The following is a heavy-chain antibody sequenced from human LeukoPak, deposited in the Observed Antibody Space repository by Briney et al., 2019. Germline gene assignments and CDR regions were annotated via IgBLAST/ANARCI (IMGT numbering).Heavy chain of an antibody. CDR3: ARSKSAVWFFDL. V-gene: IGHV4-59*01. D-gene: IGHD6-19*01. J-gene: IGHJ2*01. Sequence: SETLSLTCTVSGCSISTYFWTWVRQPPGKGLEWIGNIYYTGSAINNPSIRSRVTISVDMSKSQISLRLFSVTAADTAVYYCARSKSAVWFFDLWGRDPVYTVSS. CDR2: IYYTGSA. CDR1: GCSISTYF.